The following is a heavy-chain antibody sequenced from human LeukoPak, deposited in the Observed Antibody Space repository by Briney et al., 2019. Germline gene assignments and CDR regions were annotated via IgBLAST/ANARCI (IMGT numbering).Heavy chain of an antibody. CDR2: VYYSGTT. J-gene: IGHJ4*02. V-gene: IGHV4-34*01. D-gene: IGHD5-12*01. Sequence: SETLSLTCAVYGGSFSGYYWSWIRQPPGKALEWIGSVYYSGTTSYNPSLKSRVTISVDMSKNHFSLRLRPVTAADTAVYYCARGLVANSGYWGQGTLVTVSS. CDR3: ARGLVANSGY. CDR1: GGSFSGYY.